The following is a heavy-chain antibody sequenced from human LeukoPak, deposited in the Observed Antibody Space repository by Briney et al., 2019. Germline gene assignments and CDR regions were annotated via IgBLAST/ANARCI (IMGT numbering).Heavy chain of an antibody. Sequence: GGSLRLSCAASGFTFSNAWMSWVRQAPGKGLEWVSVIYSGGSTYYADSVKGRFTISRDNSKNTLYLQMNSLRAEDTAVYYCAREASDYYDSSGYNYWGQGTLVTVSS. V-gene: IGHV3-53*01. CDR2: IYSGGST. D-gene: IGHD3-22*01. J-gene: IGHJ4*02. CDR3: AREASDYYDSSGYNY. CDR1: GFTFSNAW.